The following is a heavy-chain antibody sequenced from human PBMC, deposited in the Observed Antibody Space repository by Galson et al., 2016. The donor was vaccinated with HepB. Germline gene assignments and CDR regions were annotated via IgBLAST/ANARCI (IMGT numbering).Heavy chain of an antibody. CDR2: IYYSGST. D-gene: IGHD4-17*01. Sequence: SETLSLTCDVSGGSISSNYWGWIRQPPGKGLEWIGYIYYSGSTDYNPSLKSRVTISADTSKNQFSLRLSSVTAADTAVYYCAGSIDYGDYGMDVWGQGTTVTVSS. CDR3: AGSIDYGDYGMDV. CDR1: GGSISSNY. V-gene: IGHV4-59*01. J-gene: IGHJ6*02.